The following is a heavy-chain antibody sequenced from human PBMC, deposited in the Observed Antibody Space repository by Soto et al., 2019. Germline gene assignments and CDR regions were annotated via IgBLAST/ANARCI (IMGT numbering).Heavy chain of an antibody. J-gene: IGHJ5*01. Sequence: QITLKESGPTLVKPTQTLTLTCTFSGFSLSTHGVGVGWVRQPAGKALEWLALIYWDDDKRYSASLNSRLTITKDTSKNQVVLTMTNMAPVDTATSYCAHAILYCTGGSCSTWFDSWGQGTLVTVSS. CDR1: GFSLSTHGVG. CDR3: AHAILYCTGGSCSTWFDS. CDR2: IYWDDDK. D-gene: IGHD2-15*01. V-gene: IGHV2-5*02.